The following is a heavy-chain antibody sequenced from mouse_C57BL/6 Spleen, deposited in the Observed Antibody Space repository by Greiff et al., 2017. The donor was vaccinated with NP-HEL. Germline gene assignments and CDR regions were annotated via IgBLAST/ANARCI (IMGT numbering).Heavy chain of an antibody. D-gene: IGHD1-1*01. Sequence: LVESDAELVKPGASVKISCKVSGYTFTDHTIHWMKQRPEQGLEWIGYIYPRDGSTKYNEKFKGKATLTADKSSSTAYMQLNSLTSEDSAVYFCARDRVYGSSYHWYFDVWGTGTTVTVSS. V-gene: IGHV1-78*01. CDR1: GYTFTDHT. CDR3: ARDRVYGSSYHWYFDV. CDR2: IYPRDGST. J-gene: IGHJ1*03.